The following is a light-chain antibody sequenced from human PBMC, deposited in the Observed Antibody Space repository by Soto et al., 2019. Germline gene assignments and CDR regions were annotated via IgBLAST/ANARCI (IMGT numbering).Light chain of an antibody. Sequence: DIQLTQSPSTLSASVGDRVTITCRSSQDINTWVAWYQQKPGKAPELLIFDASNLERGVPSRFGGSGSGTEFTLTISGLLPDDFAAYYCQQYKSYSPTTFGPGTKVDIK. CDR2: DAS. J-gene: IGKJ3*01. CDR1: QDINTW. CDR3: QQYKSYSPTT. V-gene: IGKV1-5*01.